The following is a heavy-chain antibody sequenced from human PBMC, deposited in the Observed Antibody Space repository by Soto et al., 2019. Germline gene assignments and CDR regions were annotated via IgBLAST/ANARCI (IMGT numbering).Heavy chain of an antibody. CDR3: ARAGDSSGPVALGY. D-gene: IGHD6-19*01. Sequence: SVKVSCKASGGTFSSYTISWVRQAPGQGLEWMGRIIPILGIANYAQKFQGRVTITADKSTSTAYMELSSLRSEDTAVYYCARAGDSSGPVALGYWGQGTLVTVSS. V-gene: IGHV1-69*02. J-gene: IGHJ4*02. CDR1: GGTFSSYT. CDR2: IIPILGIA.